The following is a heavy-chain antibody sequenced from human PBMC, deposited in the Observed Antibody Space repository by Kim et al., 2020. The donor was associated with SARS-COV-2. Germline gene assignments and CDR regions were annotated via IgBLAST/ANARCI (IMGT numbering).Heavy chain of an antibody. J-gene: IGHJ4*02. Sequence: SETLSLTCTVSGGSISSSSYYWGWIRQPPGKGLEWIGSIYYSGSTYYNPSLKSRVTISVDTSKNQFSLKLSSVTAADTAVDYCARLGSTLDYWGQGTLVT. D-gene: IGHD3-10*01. CDR3: ARLGSTLDY. CDR1: GGSISSSSYY. CDR2: IYYSGST. V-gene: IGHV4-39*01.